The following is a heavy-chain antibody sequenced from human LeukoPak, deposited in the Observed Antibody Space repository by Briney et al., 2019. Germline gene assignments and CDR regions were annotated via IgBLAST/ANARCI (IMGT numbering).Heavy chain of an antibody. D-gene: IGHD1-26*01. CDR2: ISSDSNYI. CDR3: TRIIKSGSFDY. CDR1: GFTFSSYS. J-gene: IGHJ4*02. V-gene: IGHV3-21*01. Sequence: PGGSLRLSCAASGFTFSSYSMNWVRQAPGKGLEWVSSISSDSNYIFYADSVQGRFTISRDNAENSLFLQMNSLRAEDTAVYYCTRIIKSGSFDYWGQGTLVTVSS.